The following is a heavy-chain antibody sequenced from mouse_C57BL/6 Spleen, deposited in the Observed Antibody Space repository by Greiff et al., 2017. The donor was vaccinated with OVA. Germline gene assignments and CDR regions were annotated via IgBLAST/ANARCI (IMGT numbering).Heavy chain of an antibody. CDR2: IRNKANGYTT. Sequence: EVKLQESGGGLVQPGGSLSLSCAASGFTFTDYYMSWVRQPPGKALEWLGFIRNKANGYTTEYSASVKGRFTISRDNSQSILYLQMNALRAEDSATYYCARDGGDSSMDYWGQGTSVTVSS. CDR1: GFTFTDYY. D-gene: IGHD3-3*01. CDR3: ARDGGDSSMDY. J-gene: IGHJ4*01. V-gene: IGHV7-3*01.